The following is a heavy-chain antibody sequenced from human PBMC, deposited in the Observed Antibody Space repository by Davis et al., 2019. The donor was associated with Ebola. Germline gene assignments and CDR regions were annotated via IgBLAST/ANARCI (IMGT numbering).Heavy chain of an antibody. CDR1: GGSITSSSYY. Sequence: MPSETLSLTCTISGGSITSSSYYWGWIRQPPGKGLEWIGRIYYSGSTYYNPSLKSRVTISVDTSKNQFSLKLSSVTAADTAVYYCARALRRGYYYYGMDVWGQGTTVSVSS. V-gene: IGHV4-39*07. CDR3: ARALRRGYYYYGMDV. CDR2: IYYSGST. J-gene: IGHJ6*02.